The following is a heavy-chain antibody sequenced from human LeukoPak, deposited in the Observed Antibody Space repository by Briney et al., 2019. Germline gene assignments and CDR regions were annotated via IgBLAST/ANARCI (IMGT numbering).Heavy chain of an antibody. CDR1: GFTFSDYY. J-gene: IGHJ4*02. Sequence: GGSLRLSCAASGFTFSDYYMSWIRQAPGKGLEWVSYISSSSSYTNYADSVKGRFTISRDNAKNSLYLQMDSLRAEDTAVYYCAKSSGWYEGFDYWGQGTLVTVSS. CDR3: AKSSGWYEGFDY. V-gene: IGHV3-11*03. CDR2: ISSSSSYT. D-gene: IGHD6-19*01.